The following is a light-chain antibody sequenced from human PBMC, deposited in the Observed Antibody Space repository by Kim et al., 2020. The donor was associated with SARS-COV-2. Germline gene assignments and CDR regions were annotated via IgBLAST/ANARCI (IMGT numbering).Light chain of an antibody. CDR3: SSYTSSDTWV. CDR2: DVS. Sequence: GQSITISCTGTGRDVGGYNYVSWYQTRPGKAPQLIIYDVSERPSGVSDRFSGSKSGDTASLTVSGLQAEDEADYHCSSYTSSDTWVFGGGTQLTVL. J-gene: IGLJ3*02. CDR1: GRDVGGYNY. V-gene: IGLV2-14*03.